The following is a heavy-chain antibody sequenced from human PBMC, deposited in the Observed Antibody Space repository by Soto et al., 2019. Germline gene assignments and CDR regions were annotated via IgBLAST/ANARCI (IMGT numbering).Heavy chain of an antibody. J-gene: IGHJ4*02. CDR3: ARRYGYSFDY. CDR1: GGSISSYY. D-gene: IGHD1-1*01. Sequence: QVQLQESGPGLVKPSETLSLTCTFSGGSISSYYWSWIRQPPGKGLEWIGYIDYSGSTNYNPSLKSRVTISVDTSKNQFSLKLSSVTAADTAVYYCARRYGYSFDYWGQGTLVTVSS. CDR2: IDYSGST. V-gene: IGHV4-59*08.